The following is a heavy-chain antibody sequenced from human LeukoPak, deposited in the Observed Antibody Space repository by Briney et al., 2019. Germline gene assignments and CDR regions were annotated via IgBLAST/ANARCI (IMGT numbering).Heavy chain of an antibody. CDR3: AKDRQQLEILDY. CDR2: IRYDGSNK. Sequence: PGGSLRLSCAASGFTFSSYGMHWVRQAPGKGLEWVAFIRYDGSNKYYADSVKGRFTISRDNSKNTLYLQMNSLRAEDTAVYYCAKDRQQLEILDYWGQGTLVTVSS. CDR1: GFTFSSYG. J-gene: IGHJ4*02. V-gene: IGHV3-30*02. D-gene: IGHD6-13*01.